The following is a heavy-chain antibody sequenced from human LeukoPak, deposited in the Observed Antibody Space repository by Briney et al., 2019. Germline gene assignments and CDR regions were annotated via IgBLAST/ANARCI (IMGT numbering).Heavy chain of an antibody. CDR2: ITSSSTYI. V-gene: IGHV3-21*04. J-gene: IGHJ4*02. CDR3: AKNAGYSYGLYYFDY. CDR1: GFTFSNYN. Sequence: GGSLRLSCAASGFTFSNYNMNWVRQAPGKGLEWVSSITSSSTYIYYADSVKGRFTISRDNSKNTVHLQMDSLRAEDSAVYYCAKNAGYSYGLYYFDYWGQGTLVTVSS. D-gene: IGHD5-18*01.